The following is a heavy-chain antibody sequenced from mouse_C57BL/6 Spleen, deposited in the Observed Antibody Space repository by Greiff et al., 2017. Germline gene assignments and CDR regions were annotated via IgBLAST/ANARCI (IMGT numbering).Heavy chain of an antibody. J-gene: IGHJ2*01. D-gene: IGHD1-1*01. Sequence: VQLQQPGAELVKPGASVKLSCKASGYTFTSYWMHWVKQRPGQGLEWIGMIHPNSGSTNYNEKFKSKATLTVDKSSSTAYMQLSSLTSEDSAVYYCARMGTTVVFDYWGQGTTLTVSS. CDR1: GYTFTSYW. V-gene: IGHV1-64*01. CDR3: ARMGTTVVFDY. CDR2: IHPNSGST.